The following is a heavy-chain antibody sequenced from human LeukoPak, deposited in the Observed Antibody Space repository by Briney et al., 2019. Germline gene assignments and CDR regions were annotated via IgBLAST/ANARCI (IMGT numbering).Heavy chain of an antibody. CDR2: IIPIFGTA. D-gene: IGHD3-10*01. J-gene: IGHJ5*02. CDR3: ARGSYSWFGELLSPYNWFDP. V-gene: IGHV1-69*13. Sequence: SVKVSCKASGGTFSSYAISWVRQAPGQGLEWMGGIIPIFGTADYAQKFQGRVTITADESTSTAYMELSSLRSEDTAVYYCARGSYSWFGELLSPYNWFDPWGQGTLVTVSS. CDR1: GGTFSSYA.